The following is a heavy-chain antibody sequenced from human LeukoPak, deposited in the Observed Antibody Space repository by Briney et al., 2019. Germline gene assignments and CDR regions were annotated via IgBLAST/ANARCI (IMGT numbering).Heavy chain of an antibody. J-gene: IGHJ5*02. V-gene: IGHV3-21*04. CDR2: ISSSSSYI. D-gene: IGHD3-16*01. CDR1: GFXFSSYS. CDR3: VKEDSKGGPNWFGP. Sequence: GGSLRLSCAASGFXFSSYSMNWVRQAPGKGLEWVSSISSSSSYIYYADSVKGRFTISRDNSKNTLYVQMNSLRAEDTAVYYCVKEDSKGGPNWFGPWGQGTLVTVSS.